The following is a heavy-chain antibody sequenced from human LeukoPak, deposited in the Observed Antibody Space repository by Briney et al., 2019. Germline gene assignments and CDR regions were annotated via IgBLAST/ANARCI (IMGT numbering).Heavy chain of an antibody. CDR1: GYTFTSYG. V-gene: IGHV1-69*04. J-gene: IGHJ6*02. Sequence: RASVKVSCKASGYTFTSYGISWVRQAPGQGLEWMGRIIPILGIANYAQKFQGRVTITADKSTSTAYMELSSLRSEDTAVYYCARAKIAAAAIPGYYYYGMDVWGQGTTVTVSS. CDR3: ARAKIAAAAIPGYYYYGMDV. D-gene: IGHD6-13*01. CDR2: IIPILGIA.